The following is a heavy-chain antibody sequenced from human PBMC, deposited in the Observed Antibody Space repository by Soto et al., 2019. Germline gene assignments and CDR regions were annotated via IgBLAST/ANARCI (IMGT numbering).Heavy chain of an antibody. V-gene: IGHV3-23*01. CDR3: ARQYSSHPDY. D-gene: IGHD5-12*01. Sequence: GGSLRLSCAASGFTFSSYAMSWVRQAPGKGLEWVSAISGRGGNTYYADSVKGRFTISRDNAKNSLYLQLSSLRAEDTAVYYCARQYSSHPDYWGQGTLVTVSS. J-gene: IGHJ4*02. CDR1: GFTFSSYA. CDR2: ISGRGGNT.